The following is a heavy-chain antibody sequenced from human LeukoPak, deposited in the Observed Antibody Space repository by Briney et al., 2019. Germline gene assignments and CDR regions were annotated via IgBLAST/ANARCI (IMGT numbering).Heavy chain of an antibody. J-gene: IGHJ4*02. CDR3: AKDTARYYYDSSGYYPLDDY. CDR2: ISYDGSNK. Sequence: GGSLRLSYAASGFTFSSYGMHWVRQAPGKGLEWVAVISYDGSNKYYANSVKGRFTISRDDSKNTLYLQMNSLRAEDTAVYYCAKDTARYYYDSSGYYPLDDYWGQGTLVTVSS. CDR1: GFTFSSYG. D-gene: IGHD3-22*01. V-gene: IGHV3-30*18.